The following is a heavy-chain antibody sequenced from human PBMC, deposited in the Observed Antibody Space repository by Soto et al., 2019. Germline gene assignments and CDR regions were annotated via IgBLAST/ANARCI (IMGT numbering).Heavy chain of an antibody. D-gene: IGHD6-25*01. Sequence: QVQLVESGGGVVQPGRSLRLSCAASGFTFSSYGMHWVRQAPGKGLEWVAVISYDGSNKYYADSVKGRFTISRDNSKNTLYLQMNSLRAEDTAVDYCAKGSPYGIAAEDYWGQGTLVTVSS. CDR3: AKGSPYGIAAEDY. J-gene: IGHJ4*02. CDR1: GFTFSSYG. V-gene: IGHV3-30*18. CDR2: ISYDGSNK.